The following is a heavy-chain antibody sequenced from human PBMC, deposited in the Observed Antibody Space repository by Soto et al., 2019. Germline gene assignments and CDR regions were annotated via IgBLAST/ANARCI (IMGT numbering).Heavy chain of an antibody. J-gene: IGHJ6*02. CDR3: ARDVVVVPAATLHYYYGMDV. V-gene: IGHV1-18*01. CDR2: ISAYNGNT. D-gene: IGHD2-2*01. Sequence: GASVKVSCKASGYTFTSYGISWVRQAPGQGLEWMGWISAYNGNTNYAQKLQGRVTMTTDTSTSTAYMELRSLRSDDTAVYCCARDVVVVPAATLHYYYGMDVWGQGTTVTVSS. CDR1: GYTFTSYG.